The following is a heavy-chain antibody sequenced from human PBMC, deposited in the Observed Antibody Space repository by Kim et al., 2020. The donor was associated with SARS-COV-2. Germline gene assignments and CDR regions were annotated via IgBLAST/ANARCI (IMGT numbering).Heavy chain of an antibody. CDR2: INYNGNSI. D-gene: IGHD3-3*01. CDR3: AREGGNDFWTGSYSWAPFDL. V-gene: IGHV3-21*01. CDR1: GFTFSNFG. J-gene: IGHJ4*02. Sequence: GGSLRLSCAASGFTFSNFGMNWVRQAPGKGLEWVSSINYNGNSIYYADSVKGRFTVSRDNTKNSLYLQMNGLRAEDTALYYCAREGGNDFWTGSYSWAPFDLWGQGTLVTVSS.